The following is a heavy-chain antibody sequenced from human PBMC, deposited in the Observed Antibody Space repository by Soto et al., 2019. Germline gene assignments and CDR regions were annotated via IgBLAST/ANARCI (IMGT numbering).Heavy chain of an antibody. D-gene: IGHD3-3*01. CDR1: GGSISSYY. CDR2: INYSGST. CDR3: AGEYYDFWSGYSHNWFDP. J-gene: IGHJ5*02. Sequence: ETLSLTCTVSGGSISSYYWSWLRQPPGKGLEWIGYINYSGSTNYNPSLKSRVTISVDTSKNQFSLKLSSVTAADTAVYYCAGEYYDFWSGYSHNWFDPWGQGTLVTVSS. V-gene: IGHV4-59*01.